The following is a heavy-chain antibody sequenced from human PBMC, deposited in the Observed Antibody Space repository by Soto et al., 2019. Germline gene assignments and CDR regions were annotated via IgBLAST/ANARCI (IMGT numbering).Heavy chain of an antibody. D-gene: IGHD3-10*01. V-gene: IGHV1-69*02. Sequence: QVQLVQSGAEVKKPGSSVKVSCTASGGTFNTHTFSWLRQAPGHGPEWMGRIIPMLGMSNFALTFQGRVTINGDKSTSTVYMVLTSMKSEDTGVYYCATNYGSGSTHFDSWGQVTLVLVSS. CDR3: ATNYGSGSTHFDS. CDR2: IIPMLGMS. CDR1: GGTFNTHT. J-gene: IGHJ4*02.